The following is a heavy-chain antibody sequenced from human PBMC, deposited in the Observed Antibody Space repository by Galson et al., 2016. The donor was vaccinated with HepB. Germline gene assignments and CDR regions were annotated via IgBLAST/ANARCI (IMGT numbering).Heavy chain of an antibody. V-gene: IGHV4-4*02. D-gene: IGHD5-24*01. Sequence: SETLSLTCAVSGVSISSGNWWTWVRQTPGKGLEWLGEIYHSGPTFYNASLRSRVTIAVDTPKNQFSLRLTSVTAADTAVYYCARTMATRTQYFEYWGQGILVIVSS. CDR2: IYHSGPT. CDR3: ARTMATRTQYFEY. J-gene: IGHJ4*02. CDR1: GVSISSGNW.